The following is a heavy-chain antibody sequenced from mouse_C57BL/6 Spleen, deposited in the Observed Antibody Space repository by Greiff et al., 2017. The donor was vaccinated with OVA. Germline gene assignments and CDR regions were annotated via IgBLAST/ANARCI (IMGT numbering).Heavy chain of an antibody. CDR2: IDPSDSYT. V-gene: IGHV1-50*01. CDR1: GYTFTSYW. D-gene: IGHD4-1*01. CDR3: ARNLLNWDGGY. Sequence: VQLQQPGAELVKPGASVKLSCKASGYTFTSYWMQWVKQRPGQGLEWIGEIDPSDSYTNYNQKFKGKATLTVDTSSSTAYMQLSSLTSEDSAVYYCARNLLNWDGGYWGQGTTLTVSS. J-gene: IGHJ2*01.